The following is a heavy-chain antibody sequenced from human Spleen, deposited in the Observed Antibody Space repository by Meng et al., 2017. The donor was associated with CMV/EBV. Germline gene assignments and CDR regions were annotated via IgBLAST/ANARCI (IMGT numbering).Heavy chain of an antibody. V-gene: IGHV3-15*05. CDR2: IKTETDGGTA. D-gene: IGHD2-15*01. CDR1: GFTVSHAW. Sequence: GESLKISCAASGFTVSHAWMSWVRQAPGKGLEWVGRIKTETDGGTADYAAPVKGRFTISRDNAKNTLYLQMDSLRAGDTAVYYCARDGKYCSSGTCDYYVMDVWGQGTTVTVSS. J-gene: IGHJ6*02. CDR3: ARDGKYCSSGTCDYYVMDV.